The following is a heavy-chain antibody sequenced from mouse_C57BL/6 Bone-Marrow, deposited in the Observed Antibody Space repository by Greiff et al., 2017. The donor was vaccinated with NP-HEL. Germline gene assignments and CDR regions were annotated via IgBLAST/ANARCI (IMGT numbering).Heavy chain of an antibody. CDR3: LYYDYDVWYFDV. J-gene: IGHJ1*03. Sequence: QVQLQQSGAELARPGASVKLSCKASGYTFTSYGISWVKQRTGQGLEWIGEIYPRSGNTYYNEKFKGKATLTADKSSSTAYMELRSLTSEDSAVYFCLYYDYDVWYFDVWGTGTTVTVSS. CDR1: GYTFTSYG. V-gene: IGHV1-81*01. CDR2: IYPRSGNT. D-gene: IGHD2-4*01.